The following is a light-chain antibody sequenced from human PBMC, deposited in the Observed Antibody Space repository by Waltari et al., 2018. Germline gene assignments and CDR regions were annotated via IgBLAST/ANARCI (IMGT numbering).Light chain of an antibody. J-gene: IGKJ2*01. CDR2: DAS. CDR1: QSVGTY. V-gene: IGKV3-11*01. Sequence: EIVLTQSPATLSLSPGETATLSCRASQSVGTYLAWYQQKHGQAPRLLIYDASNRATGIPDRFRGSGSGTDFTLTIDSLEPEDFALYYCQQRSSWTPHTFGQGARLEIK. CDR3: QQRSSWTPHT.